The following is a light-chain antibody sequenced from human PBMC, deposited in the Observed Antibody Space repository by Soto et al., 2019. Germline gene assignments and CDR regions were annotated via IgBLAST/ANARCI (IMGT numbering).Light chain of an antibody. CDR3: QKYYSTPHT. J-gene: IGKJ2*01. CDR1: QSVLYSSNNKNY. Sequence: DIVMTQSPDSLAVSLGERATINCKSSQSVLYSSNNKNYLAWYQQKPGQPPKLLIYWASTRESGVPDRFSGSGSGTDFTHTISSLQAEDGAVYYCQKYYSTPHTFGQGPKLEIK. V-gene: IGKV4-1*01. CDR2: WAS.